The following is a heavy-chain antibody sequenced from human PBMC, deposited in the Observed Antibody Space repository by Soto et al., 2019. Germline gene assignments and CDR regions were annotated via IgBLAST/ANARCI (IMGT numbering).Heavy chain of an antibody. CDR1: GFTFSSYW. CDR3: ARAPAAIQYYYYMDV. V-gene: IGHV3-7*01. D-gene: IGHD2-2*01. J-gene: IGHJ6*03. Sequence: GGSLRLSCAASGFTFSSYWMSWVRQAPGKGLEWVANIKQDGSEKYYVDSVKGRFTTSRDNAKNSLYLQMNSLRAEDTAVYYCARAPAAIQYYYYMDVWGKGTTVTVSS. CDR2: IKQDGSEK.